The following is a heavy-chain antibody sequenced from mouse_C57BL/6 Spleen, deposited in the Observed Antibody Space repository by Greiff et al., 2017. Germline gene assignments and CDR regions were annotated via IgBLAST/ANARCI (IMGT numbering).Heavy chain of an antibody. CDR1: GFTFSDYG. J-gene: IGHJ4*01. CDR3: ARPVLRYYAMDY. V-gene: IGHV5-17*01. D-gene: IGHD1-1*01. CDR2: ISSGSSTI. Sequence: EVKLMESGGGLVKPGGSLKLSCAASGFTFSDYGMHWVRQAPEKGLEWVAYISSGSSTIYYADTVKGRFTISRVNAKNTLFLQMTSLRSEDTAMYYCARPVLRYYAMDYWGQGTSVTVSS.